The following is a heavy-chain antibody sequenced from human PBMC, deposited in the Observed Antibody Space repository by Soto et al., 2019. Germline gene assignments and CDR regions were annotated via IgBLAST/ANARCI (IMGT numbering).Heavy chain of an antibody. D-gene: IGHD6-13*01. Sequence: QVQLVQSGAEVKKPGASVKVSCKASGYTFTSYGISWVRQAPGQGLEWMGWLSAYNGNTNYAQKLQGRVTMTTDTSTSTAYMELRSLRSDDTAVYYCARDGWSGGIAAAGANWFDPWGQGTLVTVSS. CDR3: ARDGWSGGIAAAGANWFDP. CDR2: LSAYNGNT. J-gene: IGHJ5*02. V-gene: IGHV1-18*01. CDR1: GYTFTSYG.